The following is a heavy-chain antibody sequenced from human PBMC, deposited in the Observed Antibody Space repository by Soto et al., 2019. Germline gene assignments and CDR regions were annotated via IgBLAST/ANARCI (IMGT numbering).Heavy chain of an antibody. V-gene: IGHV1-69*13. Sequence: SVKVSCKASGGTFSSYAISWVRQAPGQGLEWMGGIIPIFGTANYAQKFQGRVTITADESTSTAYMELSSLRSEDTAVYYCARGGLGGVGAGYYFDKWGKETLVTFSS. J-gene: IGHJ4*02. CDR3: ARGGLGGVGAGYYFDK. CDR1: GGTFSSYA. CDR2: IIPIFGTA. D-gene: IGHD3-16*01.